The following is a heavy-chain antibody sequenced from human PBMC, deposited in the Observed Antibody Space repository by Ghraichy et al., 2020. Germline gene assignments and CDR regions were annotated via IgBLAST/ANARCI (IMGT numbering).Heavy chain of an antibody. V-gene: IGHV3-33*01. J-gene: IGHJ4*02. Sequence: GALRLSCAASGFTFSSYGMHWVRQAPGKGLEWVAVIWYDGSNKYYADSVKGRFTISRDNSKNTLYLQMNSLRAEDTAVYYCARDQSPYSSSWYLLGYWGQGTLVTVSS. CDR3: ARDQSPYSSSWYLLGY. CDR1: GFTFSSYG. CDR2: IWYDGSNK. D-gene: IGHD6-13*01.